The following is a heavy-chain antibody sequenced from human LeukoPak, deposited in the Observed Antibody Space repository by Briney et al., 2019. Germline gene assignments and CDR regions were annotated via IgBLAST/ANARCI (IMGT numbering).Heavy chain of an antibody. Sequence: ASVKVSCKASGYTFTGYYMHWVRQAPGQGLEWMGWINPNSGGTNYAQKFQGRVTMTRDTSISTAYMELSRLRADDTAVYYCASNDLELCCSGGSCYPSPIDYWGQGTLVTVSS. J-gene: IGHJ4*02. D-gene: IGHD2-15*01. V-gene: IGHV1-2*02. CDR1: GYTFTGYY. CDR3: ASNDLELCCSGGSCYPSPIDY. CDR2: INPNSGGT.